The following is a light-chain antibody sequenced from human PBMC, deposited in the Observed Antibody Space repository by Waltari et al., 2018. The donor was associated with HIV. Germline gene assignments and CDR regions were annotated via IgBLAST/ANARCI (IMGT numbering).Light chain of an antibody. CDR3: SVWDDSLSVQV. J-gene: IGLJ3*02. Sequence: QSVLIQSPSMSGTPGQSITISCSGSNSNIGKNGVYWHQQFPGTAPKVLIYSNNLRPSGVPDLFSGSKSGTSASLAISGLRSEDEADYYCSVWDDSLSVQVFGGGTKLTVL. CDR2: SNN. CDR1: NSNIGKNG. V-gene: IGLV1-47*01.